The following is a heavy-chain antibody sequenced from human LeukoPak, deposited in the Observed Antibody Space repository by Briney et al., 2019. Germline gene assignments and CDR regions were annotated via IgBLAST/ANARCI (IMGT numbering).Heavy chain of an antibody. Sequence: SETLSLTCTVSGGSISNYYWSWIRQPPGKGLEWIGYIYHSGSTNYNPSLKSRVTISVDTSKNQFSLRLSSVTAADTAVYYCARDGYSGNDGLWGQGTLVTVPS. D-gene: IGHD5-12*01. V-gene: IGHV4-59*01. CDR1: GGSISNYY. CDR3: ARDGYSGNDGL. J-gene: IGHJ4*02. CDR2: IYHSGST.